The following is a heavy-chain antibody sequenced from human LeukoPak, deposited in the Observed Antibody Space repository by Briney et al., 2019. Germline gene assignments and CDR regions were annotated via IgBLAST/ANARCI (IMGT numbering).Heavy chain of an antibody. D-gene: IGHD6-19*01. CDR2: INPNSGGT. CDR1: GYTFTSNY. Sequence: ASVKVSCKAFGYTFTSNYMHWVRQAPGQGLEWMGWINPNSGGTNYAQKFQGRVTMTRDTSISTAYMELSRLRSDDTAVYYCARSLIAWIAVAGTGFDPWGQGTLVTVSS. J-gene: IGHJ5*02. CDR3: ARSLIAWIAVAGTGFDP. V-gene: IGHV1-2*02.